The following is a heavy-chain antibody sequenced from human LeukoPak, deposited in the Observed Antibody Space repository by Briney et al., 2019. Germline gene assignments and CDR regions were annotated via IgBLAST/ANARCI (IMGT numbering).Heavy chain of an antibody. CDR2: INWNGGTI. CDR1: GFTFDDYG. Sequence: GGSLRLSCAASGFTFDDYGMSWVRQAPGKGLEWVSGINWNGGTIGYADSVKGRFTISRDNAKNSLYLQMNSLRAEDTALYYCARYGFYCSSTSCYIFDNWGQGTLVTISS. J-gene: IGHJ4*02. V-gene: IGHV3-20*04. CDR3: ARYGFYCSSTSCYIFDN. D-gene: IGHD2-2*02.